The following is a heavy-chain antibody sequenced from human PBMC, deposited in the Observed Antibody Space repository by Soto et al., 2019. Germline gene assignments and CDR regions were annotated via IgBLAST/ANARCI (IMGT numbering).Heavy chain of an antibody. CDR2: ITPFNGNT. J-gene: IGHJ3*02. D-gene: IGHD4-17*01. V-gene: IGHV1-45*02. CDR3: ARASTPQDAFDI. CDR1: GYTFTYRY. Sequence: SVKVSCKASGYTFTYRYLHWVRQAPGQALEWMGWITPFNGNTNYAQKFQDRVTITRDRSMSTAYMELSSLRSEDTAMYYCARASTPQDAFDIWGQGTMVPVSS.